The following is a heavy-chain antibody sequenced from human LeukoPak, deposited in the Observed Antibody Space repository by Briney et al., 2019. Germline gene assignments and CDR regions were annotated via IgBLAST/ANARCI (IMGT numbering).Heavy chain of an antibody. J-gene: IGHJ4*02. D-gene: IGHD3-22*01. Sequence: SETLSLTCTVSGGSISSSIYYWGWIRQPPGKGLEWIGSIYYSGSTYYNPSLKSRVTISVDTSKNQFSLKLSSVTAADTAVYYCARDNYYDSSGVDYWGQGTLVTVSS. CDR2: IYYSGST. V-gene: IGHV4-39*07. CDR1: GGSISSSIYY. CDR3: ARDNYYDSSGVDY.